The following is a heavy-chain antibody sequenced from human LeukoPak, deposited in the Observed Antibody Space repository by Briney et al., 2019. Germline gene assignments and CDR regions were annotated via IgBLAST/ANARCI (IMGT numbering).Heavy chain of an antibody. D-gene: IGHD3-22*01. CDR3: AVNYYDSGGYYPLRY. V-gene: IGHV1-58*02. J-gene: IGHJ4*02. CDR2: IVVGSGNT. CDR1: GFTFTSSA. Sequence: SVKVSCKASGFTFTSSAMQWVRQARGQRLEWIGWIVVGSGNTNYAQKFQERVTITRDMSTSTAYMELSSLRSEDTAVYYCAVNYYDSGGYYPLRYWGQGTLVTVSS.